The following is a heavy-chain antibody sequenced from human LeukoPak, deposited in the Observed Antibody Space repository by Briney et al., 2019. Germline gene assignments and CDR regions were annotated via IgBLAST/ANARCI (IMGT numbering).Heavy chain of an antibody. Sequence: GGSLRLSCAASGFTFSSYWMTWVRQAPGKGLEWVANIKQDGSEKYYVDSVKGRFTISRDNAKNSLYLQMNSLRAEDTAVYYCARVDGRYYYYYGMDVWGQGTTVTVSS. J-gene: IGHJ6*02. D-gene: IGHD1-26*01. CDR3: ARVDGRYYYYYGMDV. V-gene: IGHV3-7*01. CDR2: IKQDGSEK. CDR1: GFTFSSYW.